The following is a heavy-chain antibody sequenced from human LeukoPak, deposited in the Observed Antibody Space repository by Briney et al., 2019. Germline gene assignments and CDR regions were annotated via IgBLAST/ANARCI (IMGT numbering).Heavy chain of an antibody. CDR3: ARDYGSGWYFPDY. V-gene: IGHV1-3*01. J-gene: IGHJ4*02. D-gene: IGHD6-19*01. CDR1: GYTFTSYA. Sequence: GASVKVSCKASGYTFTSYAMHWVRQAPGQRLEWMGWINAGNGNTKYSQKFQGRVTITRDTSASTAYMELSSLRSEDTAVYYCARDYGSGWYFPDYWGQGTLVTVSS. CDR2: INAGNGNT.